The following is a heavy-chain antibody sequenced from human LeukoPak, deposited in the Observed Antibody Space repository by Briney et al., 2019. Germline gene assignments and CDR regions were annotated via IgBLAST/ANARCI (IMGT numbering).Heavy chain of an antibody. J-gene: IGHJ4*02. CDR3: AKGYYYHSSGYQYLDY. CDR2: ISGSGDST. V-gene: IGHV3-23*01. CDR1: GFTFSSFA. D-gene: IGHD3-22*01. Sequence: PGESLRLSCAASGFTFSSFAMSWVRQAPGKGLEWVSAISGSGDSTHYADSVKGRFTISRDNSKNTLYLQMNSLRAEDTAVYYCAKGYYYHSSGYQYLDYWGQGTLVTVSS.